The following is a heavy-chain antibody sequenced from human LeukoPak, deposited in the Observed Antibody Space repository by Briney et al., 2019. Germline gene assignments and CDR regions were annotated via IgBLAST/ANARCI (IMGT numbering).Heavy chain of an antibody. CDR1: GGSISSSSYY. V-gene: IGHV4-39*01. CDR2: IYYSGST. J-gene: IGHJ6*03. CDR3: ARRLGGGSGSYFMDYYYYYYMDV. D-gene: IGHD3-10*01. Sequence: SETLSLTCTVSGGSISSSSYYWGWIRQPPGKGLEWIGSIYYSGSTYYNPSLKSRVTISVDTSKNQFSLKLSSVTAADTAVYYCARRLGGGSGSYFMDYYYYYYMDVWGKGTTVTISS.